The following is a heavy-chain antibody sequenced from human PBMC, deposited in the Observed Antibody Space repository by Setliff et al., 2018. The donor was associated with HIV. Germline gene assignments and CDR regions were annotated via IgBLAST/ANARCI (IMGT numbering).Heavy chain of an antibody. J-gene: IGHJ4*02. CDR2: AYISESS. CDR3: VRGPQWLVQKGRVYYFDY. V-gene: IGHV4-61*02. D-gene: IGHD6-19*01. CDR1: GGLISSGSYY. Sequence: SETLSLTCNVPGGLISSGSYYWSWVRQPAGKGLEWIGRAYISESSHYNPSLKSRVTISVDTSKDQFSLKLNSVTAADTAVYFCVRGPQWLVQKGRVYYFDYWGQGTLVTVSS.